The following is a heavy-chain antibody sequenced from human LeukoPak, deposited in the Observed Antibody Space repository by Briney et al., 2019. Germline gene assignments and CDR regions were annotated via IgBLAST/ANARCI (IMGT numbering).Heavy chain of an antibody. V-gene: IGHV1-69*05. CDR1: GGTFSTNA. CDR2: LIPLFGSA. J-gene: IGHJ4*02. D-gene: IGHD6-19*01. Sequence: SGKVSCKASGGTFSTNAISWVRQAPGQGLEWMGGLIPLFGSAHYAQKLQGRLTITTDESKSTAYMVLRSLRSDDPPIYYCARGGGPYESTGFFAGPFDYWGQGTLVTVSS. CDR3: ARGGGPYESTGFFAGPFDY.